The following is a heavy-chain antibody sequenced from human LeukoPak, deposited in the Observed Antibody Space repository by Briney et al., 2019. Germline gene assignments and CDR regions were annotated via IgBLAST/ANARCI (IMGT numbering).Heavy chain of an antibody. V-gene: IGHV4-4*09. J-gene: IGHJ4*02. CDR2: IYTSGST. CDR1: GGSISSYY. D-gene: IGHD5-12*01. CDR3: VRQRWLRFPNFDY. Sequence: SETLSLTCTVSGGSISSYYWSWIRQPPGKGLEWIGYIYTSGSTNYNPSLKSRVTISVDTSKNQFSLKLSSVTAADTAVYYCVRQRWLRFPNFDYWGQGTLVTVSS.